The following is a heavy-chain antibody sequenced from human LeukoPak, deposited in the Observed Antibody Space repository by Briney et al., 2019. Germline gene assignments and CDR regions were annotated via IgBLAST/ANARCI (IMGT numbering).Heavy chain of an antibody. V-gene: IGHV3-53*01. D-gene: IGHD3/OR15-3a*01. CDR3: ARVGHPPSLPFDY. Sequence: GGSLRLSCAASGFTVSSNYMSWVRQAPGKGLEWVSVIYSGGSTYYADSAKGRFTISRDNSKNTLYLQMNSLRAEDTAVYYCARVGHPPSLPFDYWGQGTLVTVSS. J-gene: IGHJ4*02. CDR1: GFTVSSNY. CDR2: IYSGGST.